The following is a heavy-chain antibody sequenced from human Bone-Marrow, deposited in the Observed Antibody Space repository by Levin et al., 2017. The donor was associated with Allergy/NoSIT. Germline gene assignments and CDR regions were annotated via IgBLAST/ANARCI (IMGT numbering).Heavy chain of an antibody. CDR1: GFSLSPTGMC. CDR2: IAWDDDK. D-gene: IGHD6-19*01. CDR3: ARIVVGSGWSDGYGMDV. Sequence: SGPTLVKPTQTLTLTCTFSGFSLSPTGMCVSWIRQPPGKALEWLARIAWDDDKYYITSLRTRLTISMDTSKNQVVLTMTNMDPVDTGTYYWARIVVGSGWSDGYGMDVWGQGTTVTV. V-gene: IGHV2-70*11. J-gene: IGHJ6*02.